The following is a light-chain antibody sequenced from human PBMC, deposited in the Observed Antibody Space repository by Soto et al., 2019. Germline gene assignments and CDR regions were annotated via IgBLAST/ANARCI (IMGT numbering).Light chain of an antibody. V-gene: IGKV1-6*01. CDR2: AAS. CDR3: LHDYNYPRT. CDR1: QGIRSE. Sequence: AIHMTQSPSSLSASVGDRVTITCRASQGIRSELAWYQQKPGKAPNLLIYAASTFQSGVPSRFSGSGSGTDFTLTISSLQPEDFATYYCLHDYNYPRTFGQGTKVEVK. J-gene: IGKJ1*01.